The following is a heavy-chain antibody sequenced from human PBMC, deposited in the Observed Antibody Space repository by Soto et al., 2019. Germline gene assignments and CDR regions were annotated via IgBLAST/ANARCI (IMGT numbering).Heavy chain of an antibody. CDR2: ISGSGGST. Sequence: EVQLLESGGGLVQPGGSLRLSCAASGFTFSSYAKSWVRQAPGKGLEWVSAISGSGGSTYYADSVKGRFTISRDNSKNTLYLQMNSLRAEDTAVYYCAKAKDFDDLYYYYYMDVWGKGTTVTVSS. J-gene: IGHJ6*03. CDR3: AKAKDFDDLYYYYYMDV. D-gene: IGHD3-9*01. V-gene: IGHV3-23*01. CDR1: GFTFSSYA.